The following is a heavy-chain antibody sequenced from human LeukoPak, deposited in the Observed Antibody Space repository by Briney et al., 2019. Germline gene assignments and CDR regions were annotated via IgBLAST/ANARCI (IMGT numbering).Heavy chain of an antibody. CDR1: GFTFRNYW. CDR3: ASRSINWYRGNNWFDP. J-gene: IGHJ5*02. Sequence: PGGSLRLSCADSGFTFRNYWMTWVRQAPGKGLEWVANIKQDGGEKYYVDSVKGRFTISRDNAENSLYLQMNSLRVEDTAVYYCASRSINWYRGNNWFDPWGQGTLVTVSS. V-gene: IGHV3-7*01. D-gene: IGHD6-13*01. CDR2: IKQDGGEK.